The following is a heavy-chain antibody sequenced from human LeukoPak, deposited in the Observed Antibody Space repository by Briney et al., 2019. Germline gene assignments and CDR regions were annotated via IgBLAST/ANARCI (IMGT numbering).Heavy chain of an antibody. V-gene: IGHV3-21*01. CDR3: ARDRITGTYDY. Sequence: GGSLRLSCAASGFTFSSYSMNWVRQAPGKGLDWVSSISSSSSYIYYADSVKGRFTISRDNAKNSLYLQMNSLRAEDTAVYYCARDRITGTYDYWGQGTLVTVSS. J-gene: IGHJ4*02. CDR2: ISSSSSYI. D-gene: IGHD1-7*01. CDR1: GFTFSSYS.